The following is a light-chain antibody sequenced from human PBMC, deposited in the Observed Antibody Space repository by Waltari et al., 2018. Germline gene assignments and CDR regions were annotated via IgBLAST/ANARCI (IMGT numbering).Light chain of an antibody. CDR1: SAPFPITSY. V-gene: IGLV8-61*01. Sequence: QTVLTQEPSLSVSQGGPLTPTCAFSSAPFPITSYSTWYQQTPGQTPRTLVYKGNGRSSGVPDRFSGSILGNKAALTITGAQADDESDYYCSMYMGSGIWVFGGGTKLTVL. J-gene: IGLJ3*02. CDR3: SMYMGSGIWV. CDR2: KGN.